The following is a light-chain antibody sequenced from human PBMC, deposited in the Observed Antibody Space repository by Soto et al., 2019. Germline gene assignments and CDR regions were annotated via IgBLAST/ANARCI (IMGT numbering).Light chain of an antibody. CDR3: TSYTSSSTLWV. CDR1: SSDVGGYNY. Sequence: QSVLTQPASVSGSPGQSITISCTGTSSDVGGYNYVSWYQQHPGKAPKLMIYEVSNRPSGISNRFSASKSGNTASLTISGLQAEDEADYYCTSYTSSSTLWVFGGGTQLTVL. V-gene: IGLV2-14*01. J-gene: IGLJ3*02. CDR2: EVS.